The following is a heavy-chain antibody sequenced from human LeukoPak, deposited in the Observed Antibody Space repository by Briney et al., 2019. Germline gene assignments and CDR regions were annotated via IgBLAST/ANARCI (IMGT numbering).Heavy chain of an antibody. CDR1: GYTFTGYY. Sequence: ASVKASCKASGYTFTGYYMHWVRQAPGQGLEWMGWINPNSGGTNYAQKFQGRVTMTRDTSISTAYMELSRLRSDDTAVYYCARGAYSRSWFDPWSQGTLVTVSS. CDR2: INPNSGGT. J-gene: IGHJ5*02. CDR3: ARGAYSRSWFDP. D-gene: IGHD4-11*01. V-gene: IGHV1-2*02.